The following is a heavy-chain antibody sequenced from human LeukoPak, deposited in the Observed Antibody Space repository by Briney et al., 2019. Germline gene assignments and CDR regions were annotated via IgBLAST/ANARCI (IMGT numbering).Heavy chain of an antibody. CDR2: INHSGST. J-gene: IGHJ4*02. V-gene: IGHV4-34*01. CDR1: GGSFSGYY. CDR3: AGRDSSGYYYAVFDY. Sequence: SETLSLTCAVYGGSFSGYYWSWIRQPPGKGLEWIGEINHSGSTNYNPSLKSRVTISVDTSKNQFSLKLSSVTAADTAVYYCAGRDSSGYYYAVFDYWGQGTLVTVSS. D-gene: IGHD3-22*01.